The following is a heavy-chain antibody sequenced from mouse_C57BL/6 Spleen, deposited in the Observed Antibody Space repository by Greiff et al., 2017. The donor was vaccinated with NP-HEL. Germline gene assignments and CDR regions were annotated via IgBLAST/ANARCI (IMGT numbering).Heavy chain of an antibody. D-gene: IGHD1-1*01. J-gene: IGHJ1*03. CDR2: INPSDSET. CDR1: GYTFTSYW. V-gene: IGHV1-61*01. CDR3: ARSYNWYFDV. Sequence: QVQLQQPGAELVRPGSSVKLSCKASGYTFTSYWMDWVKQRPGQGLEWIGNINPSDSETHYNQKFKDKATLTVDKSSSTAYMQLSSLTSEDSAVYYCARSYNWYFDVWGTGTTVTVSS.